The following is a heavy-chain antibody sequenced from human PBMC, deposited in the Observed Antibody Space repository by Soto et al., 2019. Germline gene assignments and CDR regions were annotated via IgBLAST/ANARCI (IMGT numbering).Heavy chain of an antibody. CDR1: GGSFSGYY. D-gene: IGHD3-10*01. Sequence: QVQLQQWGAGLLKPSETLSLTCAVYGGSFSGYYWSWIRQPPGQGLEWIGEINHSGSTRYNPSLKSRVTITVDTSKNQFSLQLISVTAADTAVYYCASLRAVVRGVIDYWGQGTLVTVSS. J-gene: IGHJ4*02. CDR2: INHSGST. CDR3: ASLRAVVRGVIDY. V-gene: IGHV4-34*01.